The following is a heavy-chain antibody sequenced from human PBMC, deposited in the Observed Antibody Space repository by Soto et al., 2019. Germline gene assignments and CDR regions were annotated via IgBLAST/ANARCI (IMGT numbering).Heavy chain of an antibody. V-gene: IGHV5-51*01. Sequence: VESLRICFKGSGYNFMNNLSGCVLQVAGKGPEWMGTIYPGDSDTKYSPSFQGRVSISADKSVDTAYVQWSSLEDSDTAIYYCARYWGSYWNHFDIWGQGTVVTV. J-gene: IGHJ4*02. CDR2: IYPGDSDT. CDR1: GYNFMNNL. D-gene: IGHD1-26*01. CDR3: ARYWGSYWNHFDI.